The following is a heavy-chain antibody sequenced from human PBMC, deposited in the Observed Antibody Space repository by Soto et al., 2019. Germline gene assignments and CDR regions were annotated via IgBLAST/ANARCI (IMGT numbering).Heavy chain of an antibody. V-gene: IGHV4-31*03. J-gene: IGHJ4*02. D-gene: IGHD3-22*01. CDR1: GGSISSGGYY. Sequence: PSETLSLTCTVSGGSISSGGYYWSWIRQHPGKGLEWIGYIYYSGSTYYNPSLKSRVTISVDTSKNQFSLKLSSVTAADTAVYYCARGSGYYYWDDYWGQGTLVTVSS. CDR2: IYYSGST. CDR3: ARGSGYYYWDDY.